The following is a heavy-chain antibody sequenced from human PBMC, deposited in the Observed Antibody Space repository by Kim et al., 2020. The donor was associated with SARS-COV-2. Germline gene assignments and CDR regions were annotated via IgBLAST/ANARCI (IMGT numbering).Heavy chain of an antibody. CDR1: GFTFSSYS. V-gene: IGHV3-21*01. D-gene: IGHD2-15*01. CDR2: ISSSSSYI. CDR3: ARDELRVEGDIVVVVAAPFDY. Sequence: GGSLRLSCAASGFTFSSYSMNWVRQAPGKGLEWVSSISSSSSYIYYADSVKGRFTISRDNAKNSLYLQMNSLRAEDTAVYYCARDELRVEGDIVVVVAAPFDYWGQGTLVTVSS. J-gene: IGHJ4*02.